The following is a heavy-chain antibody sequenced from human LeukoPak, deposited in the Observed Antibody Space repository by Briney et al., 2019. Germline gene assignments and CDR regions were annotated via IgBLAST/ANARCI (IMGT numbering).Heavy chain of an antibody. Sequence: PGGSLRLSCAASGFTLSSYNMNWVRQAPGKGLEWVSYISSSSTAIYYADSVKGRFTISRDNSKNTMYLQMNSLRAEDTAVYYCARGLLSGDDAFDIWGQGTMVTVSS. J-gene: IGHJ3*02. CDR2: ISSSSTAI. D-gene: IGHD1-26*01. CDR3: ARGLLSGDDAFDI. V-gene: IGHV3-48*01. CDR1: GFTLSSYN.